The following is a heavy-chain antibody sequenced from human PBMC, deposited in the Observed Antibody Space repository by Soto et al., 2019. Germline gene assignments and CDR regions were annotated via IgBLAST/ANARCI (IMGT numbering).Heavy chain of an antibody. J-gene: IGHJ6*02. Sequence: GGSLRLSCAASGFTFSSYAMHWVRQAPGKGLEWVAVISYDGSNKYYADSVKGRFTISRDNSKNTLYLQMNSLRAEDTAVYYCARELNMIVHYYGMDVWGQGTTVTVSS. CDR3: ARELNMIVHYYGMDV. CDR2: ISYDGSNK. D-gene: IGHD3-22*01. V-gene: IGHV3-30-3*01. CDR1: GFTFSSYA.